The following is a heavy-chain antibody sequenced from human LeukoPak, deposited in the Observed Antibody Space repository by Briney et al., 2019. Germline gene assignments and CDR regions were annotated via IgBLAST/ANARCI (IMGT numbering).Heavy chain of an antibody. CDR2: ISAYNGNT. CDR1: GYTFTSYG. CDR3: ARVGVGYCSSTSCPRWSYYYYYMDV. Sequence: ASVKVSCKASGYTFTSYGISWVRQAPGQGLEWMGWISAYNGNTNYAQKLQGRVTMTTDTSTSTAYMELRSLRSDDTAVYYCARVGVGYCSSTSCPRWSYYYYYMDVWGKGTTVTVSS. V-gene: IGHV1-18*01. D-gene: IGHD2-2*01. J-gene: IGHJ6*03.